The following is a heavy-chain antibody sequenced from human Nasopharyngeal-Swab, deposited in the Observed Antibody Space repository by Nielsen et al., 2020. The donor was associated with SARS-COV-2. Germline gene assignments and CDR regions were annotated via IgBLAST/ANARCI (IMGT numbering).Heavy chain of an antibody. CDR1: GGSISSSSYY. V-gene: IGHV4-39*01. CDR2: IYYSGST. J-gene: IGHJ6*03. CDR3: ARLDVGATTWYYYYYMDV. Sequence: GSLRLSCTVSGGSISSSSYYWGWIRQPPGKGLEWIGSIYYSGSTYYNPSLKSRVTISVDTSKNQFSLKLSSVTAADTAVYYCARLDVGATTWYYYYYMDVWGKGTTVTVSS. D-gene: IGHD1-26*01.